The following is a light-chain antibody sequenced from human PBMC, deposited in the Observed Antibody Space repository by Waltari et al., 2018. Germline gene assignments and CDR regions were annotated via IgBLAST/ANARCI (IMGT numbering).Light chain of an antibody. CDR1: QSVGIY. J-gene: IGKJ1*01. V-gene: IGKV3-20*01. CDR3: QKYESLPAT. CDR2: HAS. Sequence: EIVLTQSPGTLSLSPGERATLSCRASQSVGIYLAWYQQKPGQAPRLLIYHASTRATGIPDMFSARGSGTDFSLTISRLEPEDCAVYYCQKYESLPATFGQGTKVEIK.